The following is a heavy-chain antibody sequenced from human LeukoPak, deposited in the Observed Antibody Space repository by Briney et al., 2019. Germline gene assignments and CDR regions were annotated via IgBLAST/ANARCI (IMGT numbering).Heavy chain of an antibody. D-gene: IGHD2-21*01. CDR3: AKASDRYYFAY. V-gene: IGHV3-23*01. CDR2: ISASGGST. Sequence: GGSLRLSCAASGFTFSTYAMHWVRQAPGKGLEWVSGISASGGSTFYADSVKGWFTISKDNSKNTLFLQMNSLRREDTAMYYCAKASDRYYFAYWGQGTPVTVSS. CDR1: GFTFSTYA. J-gene: IGHJ4*02.